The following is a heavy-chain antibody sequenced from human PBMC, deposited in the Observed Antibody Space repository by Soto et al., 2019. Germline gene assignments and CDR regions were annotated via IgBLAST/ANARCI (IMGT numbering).Heavy chain of an antibody. Sequence: SETLSLTCAVYGGSFSGYYWSWIRQPPGKGLEWIGEINHSGSTNYNPSLKSRVTISVDTSKNQFSLKLSSVTAADTAVYYCARSAQQPTWRNENNWFDPWGQGTLVTVSS. J-gene: IGHJ5*02. V-gene: IGHV4-34*01. CDR3: ARSAQQPTWRNENNWFDP. D-gene: IGHD6-13*01. CDR2: INHSGST. CDR1: GGSFSGYY.